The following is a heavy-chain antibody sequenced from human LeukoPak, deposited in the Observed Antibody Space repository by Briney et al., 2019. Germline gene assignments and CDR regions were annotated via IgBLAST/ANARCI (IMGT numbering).Heavy chain of an antibody. CDR2: ILYDGSNR. V-gene: IGHV3-30*04. CDR3: ARGYCRGGSCYSGDAFDI. CDR1: GFTFSSYT. J-gene: IGHJ3*02. Sequence: PGTSLRLSCAASGFTFSSYTMHWVRQAPGKGLEWVALILYDGSNRYYADSVKGRFTISRDNAENSLYLQMNSLRAEDTAVYYCARGYCRGGSCYSGDAFDIWGQGTMVTVSS. D-gene: IGHD2-15*01.